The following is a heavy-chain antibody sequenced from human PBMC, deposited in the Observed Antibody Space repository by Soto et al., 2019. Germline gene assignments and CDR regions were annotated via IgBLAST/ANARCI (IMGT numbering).Heavy chain of an antibody. J-gene: IGHJ4*02. CDR3: ARGAGAQVNMANY. D-gene: IGHD3-10*01. CDR1: GFTFSSYG. Sequence: GGSLRLSCAASGFTFSSYGMHWVRQAPGKGLEWVAVIWYDGSNKYYADSVKGRFTISRDNSKNTLYLQMNSLRAEDTAVYYCARGAGAQVNMANYWGQGTLVTVYS. V-gene: IGHV3-33*01. CDR2: IWYDGSNK.